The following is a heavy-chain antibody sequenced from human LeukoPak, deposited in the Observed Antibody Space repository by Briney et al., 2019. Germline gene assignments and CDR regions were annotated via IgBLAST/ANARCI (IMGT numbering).Heavy chain of an antibody. CDR2: LSASGGLT. CDR3: AKGGSSYSEMDY. V-gene: IGHV3-23*01. CDR1: GFSFDDYA. J-gene: IGHJ4*02. D-gene: IGHD4-11*01. Sequence: AGGSLRLSCAASGFSFDDYAMHWVRQAPGKGLEWVSGLSASGGLTYYSDSVKGRFTISRDNSKNTLYLQMNSLRADDTAVYYCAKGGSSYSEMDYWGQGTLVTVSS.